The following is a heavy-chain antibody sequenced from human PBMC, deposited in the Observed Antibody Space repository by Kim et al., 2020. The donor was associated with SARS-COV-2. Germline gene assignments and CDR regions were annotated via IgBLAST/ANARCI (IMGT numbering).Heavy chain of an antibody. CDR2: ISAYNGNT. D-gene: IGHD3-3*01. J-gene: IGHJ5*02. CDR3: ARLTSPYYDFWSGYYTGDYWFDP. Sequence: ASVKVSCKASGYTFTSYGISWVRQAPGQGLEWMGWISAYNGNTNYAQKLQDRVTMTTDTSTSTAYMELRSLRSDDTAVYYCARLTSPYYDFWSGYYTGDYWFDPWGQGTLVTVSS. CDR1: GYTFTSYG. V-gene: IGHV1-18*01.